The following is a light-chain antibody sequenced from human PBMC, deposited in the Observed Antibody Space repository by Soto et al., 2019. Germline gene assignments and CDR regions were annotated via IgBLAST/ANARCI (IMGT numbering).Light chain of an antibody. J-gene: IGKJ5*01. CDR1: QSVSSDF. CDR3: QQYGDSPIT. Sequence: EIVLTQSPGTLSLSPGERSTLSCRASQSVSSDFLAWYQRKPGQAPRXXIYGASTRATGIPDRFSDSGSGTDFTLTIRRLEPEDGAVYDGQQYGDSPITFGQGTRLEIK. V-gene: IGKV3-20*01. CDR2: GAS.